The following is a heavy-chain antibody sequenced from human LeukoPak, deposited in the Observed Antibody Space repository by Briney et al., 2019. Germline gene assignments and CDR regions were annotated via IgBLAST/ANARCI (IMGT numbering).Heavy chain of an antibody. CDR1: GFTFSSYD. CDR3: ARALYCNSGRCYSGYYYGMDV. Sequence: PGGSLRLYCAASGFTFSSYDMNWLRQAPGQGLDWVSYISSSGSTIYYTDSVKGRFTIYRDNAKNSLFLQMNSLRAEGTAVYYCARALYCNSGRCYSGYYYGMDVWGQGTTVTVSS. CDR2: ISSSGSTI. V-gene: IGHV3-48*03. D-gene: IGHD2-15*01. J-gene: IGHJ6*02.